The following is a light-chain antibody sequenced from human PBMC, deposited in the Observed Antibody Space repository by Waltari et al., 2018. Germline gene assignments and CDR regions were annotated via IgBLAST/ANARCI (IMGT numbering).Light chain of an antibody. CDR1: QSVGRS. J-gene: IGKJ1*01. V-gene: IGKV3-20*01. CDR3: QMYVSLPAT. CDR2: DAS. Sequence: EIVLTQSPGTLSLSPGERATPSCRASQSVGRSLAWYQQKPGQAPRLLIYDASSRATGIPDRFSGSGSGTDFSLTISRLEPEDFAVYYCQMYVSLPATFGQGTKVEIK.